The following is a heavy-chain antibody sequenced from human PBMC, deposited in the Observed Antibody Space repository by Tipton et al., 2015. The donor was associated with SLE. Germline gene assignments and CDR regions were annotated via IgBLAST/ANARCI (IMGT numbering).Heavy chain of an antibody. CDR3: ARGTVQAFDI. D-gene: IGHD4-11*01. CDR2: INHSGST. J-gene: IGHJ3*02. CDR1: GGSFSGYY. V-gene: IGHV4-34*01. Sequence: TLSLTCAVYGGSFSGYYWSWIRQPPGKGLEWIGEINHSGSTNYNPSLKSRVTISVDTSKNQFSLKLSSVTAAYTAVYYCARGTVQAFDIWGQGTMVTVSS.